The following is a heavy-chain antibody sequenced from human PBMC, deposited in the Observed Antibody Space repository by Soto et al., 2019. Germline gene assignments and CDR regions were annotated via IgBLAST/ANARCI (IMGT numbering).Heavy chain of an antibody. J-gene: IGHJ5*02. V-gene: IGHV3-66*01. CDR3: ARFLGYGWFEP. CDR2: LHSDGTT. D-gene: IGHD7-27*01. CDR1: GFTVSNNY. Sequence: EVQLVESGGGLVQPGGSLRLSCTASGFTVSNNYMTWVRQAPGKGLEWVSVLHSDGTTYYADSVEGRFTISRENSRLYLQMNSLRAEDTAVYYCARFLGYGWFEPWGQGTLVTVSS.